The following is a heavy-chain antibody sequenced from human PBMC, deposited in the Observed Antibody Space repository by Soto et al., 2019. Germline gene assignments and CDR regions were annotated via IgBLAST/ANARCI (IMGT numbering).Heavy chain of an antibody. CDR2: IIPIFGTA. CDR3: ARGSRGVVAAPYGMDV. Sequence: QVQLVQSGAEVKKPGSSVNVSCKASGGTFSSYAISWVRQAPGQGLEWMGGIIPIFGTANYAQKFQGRVTITADESTSTAYMELSSLRAEDTAVYYCARGSRGVVAAPYGMDVWGQGTTVTVSS. J-gene: IGHJ6*02. D-gene: IGHD2-15*01. CDR1: GGTFSSYA. V-gene: IGHV1-69*12.